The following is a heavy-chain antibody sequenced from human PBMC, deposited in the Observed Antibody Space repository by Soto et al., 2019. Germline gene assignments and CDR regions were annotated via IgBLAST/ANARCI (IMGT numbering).Heavy chain of an antibody. V-gene: IGHV3-23*01. J-gene: IGHJ4*02. D-gene: IGHD3-10*01. Sequence: EVQWLESGGGLVQPGGSLRLSCAASGFTFSHYAMSWVRQAPGKGLDWVSTIIAGGGDTYYADSVKGRFTISRDNYKDTLYLEMNSLRVEYTAVYYCAKKYSYASVSSLYHFDFWGQGTLVTVSS. CDR1: GFTFSHYA. CDR2: IIAGGGDT. CDR3: AKKYSYASVSSLYHFDF.